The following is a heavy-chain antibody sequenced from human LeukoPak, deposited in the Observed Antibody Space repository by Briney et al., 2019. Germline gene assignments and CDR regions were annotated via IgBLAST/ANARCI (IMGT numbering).Heavy chain of an antibody. CDR1: GFTFSSYE. V-gene: IGHV3-48*03. D-gene: IGHD6-19*01. Sequence: QTGGSLRLSCAASGFTFSSYEMNWVRQAPGKGLEWVSYIRSSGTTIYYADSVKGRFTISRDNAKNSLYLQMNSLRAEDTAVYYCARSYSSGWSDYWGQGTLVIVSS. J-gene: IGHJ4*02. CDR2: IRSSGTTI. CDR3: ARSYSSGWSDY.